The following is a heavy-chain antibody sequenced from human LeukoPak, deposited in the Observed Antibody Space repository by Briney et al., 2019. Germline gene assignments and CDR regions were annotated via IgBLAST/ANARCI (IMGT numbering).Heavy chain of an antibody. V-gene: IGHV3-30*18. Sequence: PGGSLRLSCAASGFTFSSYGLHWVRQAPDKGLEWVAYISYDGSNKFYGYSVKGRFTISRDNYKNTLYLQMNSLRTEDTAVYYCAKDLFYYDKGGFDYWGQGTLVTVSS. J-gene: IGHJ4*02. CDR1: GFTFSSYG. CDR2: ISYDGSNK. CDR3: AKDLFYYDKGGFDY. D-gene: IGHD3-22*01.